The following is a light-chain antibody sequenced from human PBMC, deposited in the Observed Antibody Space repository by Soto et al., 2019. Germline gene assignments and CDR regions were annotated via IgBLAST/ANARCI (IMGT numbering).Light chain of an antibody. J-gene: IGLJ1*01. CDR3: SSYAGSDTFV. V-gene: IGLV2-8*01. Sequence: QSVLTQPPSASGSPGQSVTISCTGTSRDVGGYNFVSWYQQHPDKVPKVMIYEVTKRPSGVPDRFSGSKSGNTASLTISGLQAEDEAHYYCSSYAGSDTFVFGTGTKVTVL. CDR2: EVT. CDR1: SRDVGGYNF.